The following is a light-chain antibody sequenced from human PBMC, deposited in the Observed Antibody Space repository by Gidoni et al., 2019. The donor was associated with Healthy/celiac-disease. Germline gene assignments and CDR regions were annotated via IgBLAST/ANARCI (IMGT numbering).Light chain of an antibody. J-gene: IGKJ2*04. CDR1: QSLLHSNGYNY. V-gene: IGKV2-28*01. CDR3: MQDLQTPQCS. CDR2: LGA. Sequence: IVMSHSPLPLPVTPGGPASISCSSSQSLLHSNGYNYLDRYLQKPGQYPQLLIYLGANRASGVPDRFSGGGSGTEFTMKISRVEAEDVGVNYCMQDLQTPQCSFGQGTKLEIK.